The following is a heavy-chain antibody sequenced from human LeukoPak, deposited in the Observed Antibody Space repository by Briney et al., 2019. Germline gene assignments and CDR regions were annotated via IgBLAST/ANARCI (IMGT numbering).Heavy chain of an antibody. CDR2: IWYDGSNK. J-gene: IGHJ6*02. Sequence: GGSLRLSCAASGFTFSSYGMHWVRQAPGKGLEWVAVIWYDGSNKYYADSVKGRFTISRDNSKNTLYLQMSSLRAEDTAVYYCVKGMEDYDILTGVLDVWGQGTTVTVSS. V-gene: IGHV3-30*02. CDR3: VKGMEDYDILTGVLDV. CDR1: GFTFSSYG. D-gene: IGHD3-9*01.